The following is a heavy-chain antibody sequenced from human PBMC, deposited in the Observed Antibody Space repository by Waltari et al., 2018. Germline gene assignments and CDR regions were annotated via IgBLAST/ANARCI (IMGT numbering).Heavy chain of an antibody. V-gene: IGHV4-39*01. Sequence: QLQLQESGPGLVKPSETLSLTCSVSGVSITSTSHYWGWIRQPPGQGLEWIGNMSYSGATYSSPSLKSRVTISRDTSKNQLSLKLGSVTAADTAVYYCATYIGASVGTAAFDVWGQGTMVTVSS. CDR3: ATYIGASVGTAAFDV. D-gene: IGHD5-12*01. J-gene: IGHJ3*01. CDR1: GVSITSTSHY. CDR2: MSYSGAT.